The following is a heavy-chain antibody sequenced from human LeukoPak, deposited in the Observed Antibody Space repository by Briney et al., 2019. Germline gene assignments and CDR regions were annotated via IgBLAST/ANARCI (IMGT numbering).Heavy chain of an antibody. CDR2: ISAYNGNT. Sequence: ASVKVSCKASGYTFTSYGISWVRQAPGQGLEWMGWISAYNGNTNYAQKLQGRVTMTTDTFTSTAYMELRSLRSDDTAVYYCARGSEWFGELSPDYYYYGMDVWGQGTTVTVSS. CDR1: GYTFTSYG. CDR3: ARGSEWFGELSPDYYYYGMDV. V-gene: IGHV1-18*01. D-gene: IGHD3-10*01. J-gene: IGHJ6*02.